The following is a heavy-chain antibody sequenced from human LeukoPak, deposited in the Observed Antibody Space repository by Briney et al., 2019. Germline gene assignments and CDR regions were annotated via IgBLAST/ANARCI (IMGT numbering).Heavy chain of an antibody. CDR3: ARDTGDGYNSDAFDI. V-gene: IGHV3-74*01. CDR1: RFTFSSNW. D-gene: IGHD5-24*01. Sequence: GGSLRLSCAASRFTFSSNWMHWVRQAPGKELVWVSRINSDGSITTYADSVKGRFTISRDNAKNTLYLQMNSLRAEDTAVYYCARDTGDGYNSDAFDIWGQGTMVTVSS. J-gene: IGHJ3*02. CDR2: INSDGSIT.